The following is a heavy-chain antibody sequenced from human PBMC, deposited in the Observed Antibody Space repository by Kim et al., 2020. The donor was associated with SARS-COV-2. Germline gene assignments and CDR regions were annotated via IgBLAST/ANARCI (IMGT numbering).Heavy chain of an antibody. Sequence: SETLSLTCAVYGGSFSGYYWSWIRQPPGKGLEWIGEINHSGSTNYNPSLKSRVTISVDTSKNLFSLKLSSVTAADTAVYYCASGSTVAGYWGQGTLVTVSS. V-gene: IGHV4-34*01. CDR3: ASGSTVAGY. CDR1: GGSFSGYY. J-gene: IGHJ4*02. CDR2: INHSGST. D-gene: IGHD6-19*01.